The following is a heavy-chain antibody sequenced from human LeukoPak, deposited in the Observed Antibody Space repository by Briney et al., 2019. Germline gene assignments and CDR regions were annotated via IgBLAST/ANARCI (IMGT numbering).Heavy chain of an antibody. CDR2: IYTSGST. J-gene: IGHJ6*03. CDR3: ARVPATYCSGGSCSSYYYYYYMDV. CDR1: GGSISSYY. Sequence: SETLSLTCTVSGGSISSYYWSWIRQPAGKGLEWIGRIYTSGSTNYNPSLKSRVTMSVDTSKNQFSLKLSSVTAAGTAVYYSARVPATYCSGGSCSSYYYYYYMDVWGKGTTVTVSS. V-gene: IGHV4-4*07. D-gene: IGHD2-15*01.